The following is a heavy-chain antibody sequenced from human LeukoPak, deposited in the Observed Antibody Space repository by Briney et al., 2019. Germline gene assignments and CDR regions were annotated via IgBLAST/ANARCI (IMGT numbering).Heavy chain of an antibody. Sequence: GGSLRLSCAASGFTFSGYWMHWVRQGPGSGPVWVSCISGDGSDTLYADSVKGRFTISRDNARNTVYLQMSNLGAEDTAVYYCARERLSYCGGDCPWGQGTQVTVSS. CDR3: ARERLSYCGGDCP. CDR2: ISGDGSDT. CDR1: GFTFSGYW. V-gene: IGHV3-74*01. D-gene: IGHD2-21*02. J-gene: IGHJ5*02.